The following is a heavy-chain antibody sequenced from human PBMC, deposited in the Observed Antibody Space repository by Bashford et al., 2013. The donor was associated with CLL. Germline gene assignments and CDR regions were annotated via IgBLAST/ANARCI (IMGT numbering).Heavy chain of an antibody. CDR1: GYSFTSYW. J-gene: IGHJ6*02. CDR2: IDPSDSYT. V-gene: IGHV5-10-1*01. Sequence: GESLKISCKGSGYSFTSYWISWVRQMPGKGLEWMGRIDPSDSYTNYGPPFQGRVSISTDKSIGTAYLQWSSLKASDTAMYYCARRIPSIAVAGNWMEDYYYYGMTSGPRDDGHRLL. D-gene: IGHD6-19*01. CDR3: ARRIPSIAVAGNWMEDYYYYGMTS.